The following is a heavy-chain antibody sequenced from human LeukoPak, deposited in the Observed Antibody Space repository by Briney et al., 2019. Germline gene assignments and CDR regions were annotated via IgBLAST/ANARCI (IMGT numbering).Heavy chain of an antibody. CDR2: ISYDGSNK. CDR3: ARDGNVVVTAILWLATD. Sequence: GGSLRLSCAASGFTFSSYAMHWVRQAPGKGLEWVAVISYDGSNKYYADSVKGRFTISRDNSKNTLYLQMNSLRAEDTAVYYCARDGNVVVTAILWLATDWDQGTLVTVSS. CDR1: GFTFSSYA. D-gene: IGHD2-21*02. V-gene: IGHV3-30-3*01. J-gene: IGHJ4*02.